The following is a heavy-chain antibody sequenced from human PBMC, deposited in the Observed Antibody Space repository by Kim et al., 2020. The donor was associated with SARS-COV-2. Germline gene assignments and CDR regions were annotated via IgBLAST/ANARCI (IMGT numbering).Heavy chain of an antibody. V-gene: IGHV3-73*01. J-gene: IGHJ3*02. Sequence: GGSLRLSCAASGFTFSGSAMHWVRQASGKGLEWVGRIRIKPNIYATAYASPVKGRFTISREYSKNTAYLQMNNQKTEDTAVNYCNLVPGTTLAFWAAFDIWGQGTMVTVSS. CDR3: NLVPGTTLAFWAAFDI. CDR2: IRIKPNIYAT. D-gene: IGHD1-1*01. CDR1: GFTFSGSA.